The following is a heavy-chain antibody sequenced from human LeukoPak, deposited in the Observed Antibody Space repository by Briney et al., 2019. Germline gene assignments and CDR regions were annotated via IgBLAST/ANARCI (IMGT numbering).Heavy chain of an antibody. Sequence: GGSLRLSCAASGFTFSNAWMNWVRQAPGKGLEWVGRIKSKPDGGTTDYAAPVKDRFTISRDDSKNTLYMQMNSLESEDTAVYYCTARNFDYWGQGTLVTVSS. CDR3: TARNFDY. J-gene: IGHJ4*02. CDR1: GFTFSNAW. V-gene: IGHV3-15*01. CDR2: IKSKPDGGTT.